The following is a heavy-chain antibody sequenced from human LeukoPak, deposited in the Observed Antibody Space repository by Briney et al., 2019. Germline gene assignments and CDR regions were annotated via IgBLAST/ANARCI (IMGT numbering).Heavy chain of an antibody. V-gene: IGHV4-4*02. CDR1: GGSINSNNW. CDR3: ARRGGHSYGYIPLDY. D-gene: IGHD5-18*01. J-gene: IGHJ4*02. Sequence: SGTLSLTCAVSGGSINSNNWWSWVRQPPGKGLEWIGEIYHSGSTNYNPSLKSRVTISVDTSKNQFSLKLSSVTAADTAVYYCARRGGHSYGYIPLDYWGQGTLVTVSS. CDR2: IYHSGST.